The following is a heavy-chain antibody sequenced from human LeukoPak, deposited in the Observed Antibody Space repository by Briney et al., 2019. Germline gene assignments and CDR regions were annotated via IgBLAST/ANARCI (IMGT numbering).Heavy chain of an antibody. CDR2: ISGSGGGT. D-gene: IGHD3-22*01. J-gene: IGHJ4*02. CDR1: GFTFSSYG. Sequence: PGGSLRLSCAASGFTFSSYGMHWVRQAPGKGLEWVSAISGSGGGTYYADSVKGRFTISRDNSKNTVYLQMNSLRADDTAVYYCAKESGDSSGYYSDYWGQGMLVTVSP. CDR3: AKESGDSSGYYSDY. V-gene: IGHV3-23*01.